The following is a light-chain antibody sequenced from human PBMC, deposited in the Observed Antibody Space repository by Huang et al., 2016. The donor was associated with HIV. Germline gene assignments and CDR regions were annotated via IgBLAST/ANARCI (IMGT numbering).Light chain of an antibody. CDR2: SAS. V-gene: IGKV3-15*01. CDR1: QNISTN. J-gene: IGKJ2*01. CDR3: QQGET. Sequence: EIMLTQSPATLSVSPGERATLSCRASQNISTNLAWYQQKPGLAPRLLIYSASTRATGIPARFSGSGSGTEFTLTISSLQSEDFAVYYCQQGETFGQGTKLEIK.